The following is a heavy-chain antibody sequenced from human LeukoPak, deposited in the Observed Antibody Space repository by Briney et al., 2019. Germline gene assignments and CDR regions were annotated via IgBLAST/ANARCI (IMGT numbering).Heavy chain of an antibody. Sequence: GGSLRLTCAASGFTFNNYAMNWVRQAPGKGLEWVSSISGSGGNTYYADSVKGRFTISRDNSKNTLYLQMNSLRAEDTAVYYCAKPARTDAFDIWGQGTMITVSS. J-gene: IGHJ3*02. CDR1: GFTFNNYA. CDR3: AKPARTDAFDI. V-gene: IGHV3-23*01. D-gene: IGHD1-14*01. CDR2: ISGSGGNT.